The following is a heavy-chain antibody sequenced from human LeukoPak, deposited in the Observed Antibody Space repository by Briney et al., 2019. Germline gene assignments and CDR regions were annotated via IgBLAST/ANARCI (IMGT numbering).Heavy chain of an antibody. CDR3: AKAPSQQWLVFDY. Sequence: GRSLRLSCAASGFTFSDYYMTWIRQAPGKGLEWVSYISSGGSATYYADSVKGRFTISRDNSKNTLYLQMNSLRAEDTAVYYCAKAPSQQWLVFDYWGQGTLVTVSS. CDR1: GFTFSDYY. V-gene: IGHV3-11*01. D-gene: IGHD6-19*01. J-gene: IGHJ4*02. CDR2: ISSGGSAT.